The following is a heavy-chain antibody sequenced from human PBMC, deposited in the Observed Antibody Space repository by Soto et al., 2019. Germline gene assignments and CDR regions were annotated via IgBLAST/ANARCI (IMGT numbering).Heavy chain of an antibody. CDR3: ARPGHYSSSSGVDY. V-gene: IGHV4-39*01. CDR1: GGSISSSSYY. Sequence: SETLSLTCTVSGGSISSSSYYWGWIRQPPGKGLEWIGSIYYSGSTYYNPSLKSRVTISVDTSKNQFSLRLSSVTAADTAVYYCARPGHYSSSSGVDYWGQGTLVTVSS. CDR2: IYYSGST. J-gene: IGHJ4*02. D-gene: IGHD6-6*01.